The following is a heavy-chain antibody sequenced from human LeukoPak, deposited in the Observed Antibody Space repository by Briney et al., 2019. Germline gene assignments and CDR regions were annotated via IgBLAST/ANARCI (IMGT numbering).Heavy chain of an antibody. Sequence: PGGSLRLSCAASGFTFSSYGMSWVRQAPGKGLEWVSAISGSGGSTYYADSVKGRFTISRDNSKNTLYLQMNSLRAEDTAVYYCAKHYGSGSYYVYYYYMDVWGKGTTVTISS. J-gene: IGHJ6*03. CDR2: ISGSGGST. D-gene: IGHD3-10*01. CDR1: GFTFSSYG. CDR3: AKHYGSGSYYVYYYYMDV. V-gene: IGHV3-23*01.